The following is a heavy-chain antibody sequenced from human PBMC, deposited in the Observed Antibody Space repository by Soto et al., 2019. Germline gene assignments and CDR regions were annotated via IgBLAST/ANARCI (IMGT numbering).Heavy chain of an antibody. CDR3: ARHGFGSLHGLVDV. CDR2: IQYNGYS. CDR1: GGSITNYY. Sequence: QVQLQESGPGLVKPSETLSLTCTVSGGSITNYYCSWFRQPPGKGLEWIGYIQYNGYSAYNLSLKRRVTMSIATSKTQFSLMLESVTATDTAVYYCARHGFGSLHGLVDVWGQGTTVIVSS. V-gene: IGHV4-59*08. D-gene: IGHD3-10*01. J-gene: IGHJ6*02.